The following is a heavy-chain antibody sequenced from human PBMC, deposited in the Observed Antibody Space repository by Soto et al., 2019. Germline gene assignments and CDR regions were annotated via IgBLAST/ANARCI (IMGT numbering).Heavy chain of an antibody. V-gene: IGHV3-30*18. CDR3: AKDLVPAAPGGMDV. J-gene: IGHJ6*02. Sequence: GGSLRLSCAASGFTFSSYGMRWVRQAPGKGLEWVAVISYDGSNKYYADSVKGRFTISRDNSKNTLYLQMNSLRAEDTAVYYCAKDLVPAAPGGMDVWGQGTTVTVSS. CDR2: ISYDGSNK. CDR1: GFTFSSYG. D-gene: IGHD2-2*01.